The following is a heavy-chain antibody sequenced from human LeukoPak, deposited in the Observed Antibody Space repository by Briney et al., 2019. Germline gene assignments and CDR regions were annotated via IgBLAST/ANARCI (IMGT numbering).Heavy chain of an antibody. D-gene: IGHD4-23*01. CDR2: IYPGNPNI. CDR3: ARNYGGYSFPFDF. CDR1: GYSFTTYG. J-gene: IGHJ4*02. Sequence: GESLKISCKGSGYSFTTYGIGWVRQMPGKGLDWMGLIYPGNPNIRYSPSFQGQVTISADKSINTAYLQWSSLKASDTAMYYCARNYGGYSFPFDFWGQGTLVTVSS. V-gene: IGHV5-51*01.